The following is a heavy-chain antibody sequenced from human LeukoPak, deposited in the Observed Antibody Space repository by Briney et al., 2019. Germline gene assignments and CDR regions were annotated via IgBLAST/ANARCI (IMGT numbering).Heavy chain of an antibody. CDR2: VHHRGRT. CDR3: ARLANYVPVY. J-gene: IGHJ4*02. V-gene: IGHV4-38-2*02. CDR1: GYSLTTNYS. Sequence: SETLSLTCTVSGYSLTTNYSWGWIRQPPGKGLEWIGSVHHRGRTFYNPSLKSRLAISVETSKNHFSLRLTSVTSADTAVYYCARLANYVPVYWGQGTLVIVSS. D-gene: IGHD1-7*01.